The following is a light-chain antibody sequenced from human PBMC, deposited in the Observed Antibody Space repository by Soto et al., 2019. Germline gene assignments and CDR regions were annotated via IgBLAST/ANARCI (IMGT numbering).Light chain of an antibody. CDR2: DVN. J-gene: IGLJ1*01. CDR3: SSYTGSSTFV. CDR1: SSDVGGYNY. V-gene: IGLV2-14*01. Sequence: QSALTQPASVSGSPGQSITISCTGTSSDVGGYNYVSWYQQLPGKAPKLMIYDVNNRPSGVSNRFSGSKSGNTASLTISGLQADVEADYYCSSYTGSSTFVFGTGTKVTVL.